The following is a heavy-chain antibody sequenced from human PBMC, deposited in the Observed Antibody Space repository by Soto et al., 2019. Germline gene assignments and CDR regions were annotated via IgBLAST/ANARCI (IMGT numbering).Heavy chain of an antibody. D-gene: IGHD2-8*01. V-gene: IGHV1-18*04. CDR1: GYTFTSYH. CDR2: INAFDVHT. CDR3: ARNLYGRAFDI. Sequence: ASVKVSCKASGYTFTSYHIRWVRQAPGQGLEWLGWINAFDVHTNYSQKFHDRVTMTSNRFTDTAYMELSSLTLDDTAVYFCARNLYGRAFDIWGQGTMVTVSS. J-gene: IGHJ3*02.